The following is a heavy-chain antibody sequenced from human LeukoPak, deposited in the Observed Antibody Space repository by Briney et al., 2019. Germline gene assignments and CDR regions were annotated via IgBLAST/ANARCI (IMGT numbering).Heavy chain of an antibody. CDR1: GFTFSSYG. J-gene: IGHJ4*01. CDR3: AKDEMRYFDWLLQAFDY. V-gene: IGHV3-30*18. D-gene: IGHD3-9*01. CDR2: ISYDGSNK. Sequence: GRSLRLSCAASGFTFSSYGMHWVRQAPGKGLEWVAVISYDGSNKYYADSVKGRFTISRDNSKNTLYLQMNSLRAEDTAVYYCAKDEMRYFDWLLQAFDYWGHGTLVTVSS.